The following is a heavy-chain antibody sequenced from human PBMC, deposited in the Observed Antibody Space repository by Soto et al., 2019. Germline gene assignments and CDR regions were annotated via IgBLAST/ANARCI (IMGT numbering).Heavy chain of an antibody. CDR2: IFYSGST. J-gene: IGHJ5*02. CDR3: ARDDPWFDP. Sequence: SETLSLTCTVSGGSISSSSYYWGWIRQPPGKGLEWIGSIFYSGSTYYNPSLKSRVTISVDTSKNQFSLKLSSVTAADTAVYYCARDDPWFDPWGQGTLVT. CDR1: GGSISSSSYY. V-gene: IGHV4-39*02.